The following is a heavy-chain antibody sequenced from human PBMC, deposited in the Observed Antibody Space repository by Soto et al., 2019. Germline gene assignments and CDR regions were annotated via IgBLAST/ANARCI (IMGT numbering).Heavy chain of an antibody. CDR2: ISSSSSTI. D-gene: IGHD6-13*01. V-gene: IGHV3-48*01. CDR1: GFTFSSYS. Sequence: GGSLRLSCAASGFTFSSYSMNWVRQAPGKGLEWVSYISSSSSTIYYADSVKGRFTISRDNAKNSLYLQMNSLRAEDTAVYYCARVSVAAAGSGPGEFDYWGQGTLVTVSS. CDR3: ARVSVAAAGSGPGEFDY. J-gene: IGHJ4*02.